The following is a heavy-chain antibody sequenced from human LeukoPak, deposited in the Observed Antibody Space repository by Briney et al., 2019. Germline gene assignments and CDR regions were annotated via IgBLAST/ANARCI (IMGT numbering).Heavy chain of an antibody. Sequence: GGSLRLSCAASGFTFSDYYMSWIRQAPGKGLEWVSYISSSGSTIYYADSVKGRFTISRDNAKNSLYLQMNSLRAEDTAVYYCARDLSPDYYDSSGYYGNYYYYGMDVWGQGTTVTVSS. CDR1: GFTFSDYY. D-gene: IGHD3-22*01. J-gene: IGHJ6*02. CDR3: ARDLSPDYYDSSGYYGNYYYYGMDV. CDR2: ISSSGSTI. V-gene: IGHV3-11*01.